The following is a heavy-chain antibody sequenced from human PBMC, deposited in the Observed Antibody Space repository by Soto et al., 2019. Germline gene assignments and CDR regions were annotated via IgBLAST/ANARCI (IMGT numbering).Heavy chain of an antibody. D-gene: IGHD3-10*01. CDR2: INAGNGNT. CDR1: GYTFTNYV. J-gene: IGHJ4*02. CDR3: ARGRWVQYELGYYLDS. Sequence: QVQLVQSGPEGKKPGASVKVSCKASGYTFTNYVIHWVRQAPGQRLEWMGWINAGNGNTKYSQSFQGRVTIIRDTSASTAYVELSSLRSEDTALYYCARGRWVQYELGYYLDSWGQGTLVTVSS. V-gene: IGHV1-3*01.